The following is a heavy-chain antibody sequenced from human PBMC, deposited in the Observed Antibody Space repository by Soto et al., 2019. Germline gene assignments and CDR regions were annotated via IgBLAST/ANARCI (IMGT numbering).Heavy chain of an antibody. V-gene: IGHV4-59*08. D-gene: IGHD2-8*01. Sequence: PSETLSLTCTVSGGSISSYYWSWIRQPPGKGLEWIGYIYYSGSTNYNPSLKSRVTISVDTSKNQFSLKLSSVTAADTAVYYCASTNLNITIWLSYWGQGNLVTVSS. CDR1: GGSISSYY. CDR2: IYYSGST. J-gene: IGHJ4*02. CDR3: ASTNLNITIWLSY.